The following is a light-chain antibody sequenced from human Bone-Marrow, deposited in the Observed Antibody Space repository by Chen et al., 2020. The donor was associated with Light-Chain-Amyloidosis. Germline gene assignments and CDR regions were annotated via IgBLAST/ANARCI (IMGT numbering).Light chain of an antibody. CDR2: RET. J-gene: IGLJ2*01. CDR1: DLPTKY. V-gene: IGLV3-25*03. CDR3: QSADSSGTYEVI. Sequence: SYALTQPPSVSVSPGQTARITCSGDDLPTKYAYWYQQKPGQATVLVIHRETERPSGISERFSGSSSGTTATLTISGVQAEDEADYHCQSADSSGTYEVIFGGGTKLTVL.